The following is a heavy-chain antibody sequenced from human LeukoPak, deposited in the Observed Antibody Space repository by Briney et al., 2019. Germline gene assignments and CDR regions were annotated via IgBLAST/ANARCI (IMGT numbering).Heavy chain of an antibody. D-gene: IGHD3-9*01. V-gene: IGHV3-23*01. CDR3: ATISEPTRAFDI. CDR1: GFTFSSYG. CDR2: ISGSGRSS. Sequence: GGSLRLSCAASGFTFSSYGMHWVRQAPGKGLEWVSAISGSGRSSYYADSVKGRSTFSRDNSKNTLYLQMNSLRAEDTAVYYCATISEPTRAFDIWGQGTMVTVSS. J-gene: IGHJ3*02.